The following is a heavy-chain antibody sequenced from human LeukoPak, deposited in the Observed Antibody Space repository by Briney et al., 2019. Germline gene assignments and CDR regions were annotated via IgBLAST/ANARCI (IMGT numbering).Heavy chain of an antibody. V-gene: IGHV4-59*01. J-gene: IGHJ6*03. CDR3: ARIRPPDYYYYYYMDV. Sequence: SETLSLTCTVSGGSISSYYWSWIRQPPGRGLEWIGYIYYSGSTNYNPSLKSRVTISVDTSKNQFSLKLSSVTAADTAVYYCARIRPPDYYYYYYMDVWGKGTTVTVSS. CDR2: IYYSGST. CDR1: GGSISSYY.